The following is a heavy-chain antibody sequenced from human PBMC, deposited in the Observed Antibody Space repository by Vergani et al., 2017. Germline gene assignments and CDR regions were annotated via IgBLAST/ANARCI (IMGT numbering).Heavy chain of an antibody. CDR3: VRDRESLSSSTSPKGRIHWFDP. D-gene: IGHD2-2*01. J-gene: IGHJ5*02. CDR2: IIPIFGIA. Sequence: QVQLVQSGAEVKKPGSSVKVSCKASGGTFSSYAISWVRQAPGQGLEWMGGIIPIFGIANYAQKFQGRVTITADKSTSTAYMELSSLRSEDTAVYYCVRDRESLSSSTSPKGRIHWFDPWGQGTLVTVSS. CDR1: GGTFSSYA. V-gene: IGHV1-69*17.